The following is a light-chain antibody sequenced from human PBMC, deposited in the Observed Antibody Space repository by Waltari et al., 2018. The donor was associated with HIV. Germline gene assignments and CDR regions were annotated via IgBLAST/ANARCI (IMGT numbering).Light chain of an antibody. J-gene: IGLJ1*01. CDR3: QTWGSGIQV. V-gene: IGLV4-69*01. CDR1: SGHSSYA. CDR2: LNNDGSH. Sequence: QLVLTQSPSASASLGASVKLTCTLSSGHSSYAIAWHQQQPEKGPRYLMKLNNDGSHTKGDGIPNRFSGSIPGAERYLTISSLQSEDEADYYCQTWGSGIQVFGSGTKVTVL.